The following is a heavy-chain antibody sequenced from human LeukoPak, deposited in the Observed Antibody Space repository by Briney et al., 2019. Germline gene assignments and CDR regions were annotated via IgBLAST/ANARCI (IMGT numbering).Heavy chain of an antibody. CDR3: ATLVFDSSGYSYFDY. CDR1: GFTFSSYA. CDR2: ISGSADNT. V-gene: IGHV3-23*01. Sequence: QPGGSLRLSYAASGFTFSSYAMSWVRQAPGRGLEWLSAISGSADNTYYADSVKGLFTISRDNSKNTLYLQMNSLRAEDTAVYYCATLVFDSSGYSYFDYWGPGTLVTVSS. D-gene: IGHD3-9*01. J-gene: IGHJ4*02.